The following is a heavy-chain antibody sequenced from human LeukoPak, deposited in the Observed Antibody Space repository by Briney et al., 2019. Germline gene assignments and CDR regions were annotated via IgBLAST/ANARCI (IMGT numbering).Heavy chain of an antibody. J-gene: IGHJ4*02. D-gene: IGHD3-22*01. Sequence: PSETLSLTCAVYGGSFSGYYWSWIRQPPGKGLEWIGEINHSGSTNYNPSLKSRVTISIDTSKNQFYLKLSSLTAADTAVYFCARRDDSSGYHKIFDYWGPGTLVTVSS. V-gene: IGHV4-34*01. CDR1: GGSFSGYY. CDR2: INHSGST. CDR3: ARRDDSSGYHKIFDY.